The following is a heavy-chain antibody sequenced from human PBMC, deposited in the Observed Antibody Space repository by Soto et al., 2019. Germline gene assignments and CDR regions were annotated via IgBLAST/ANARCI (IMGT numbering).Heavy chain of an antibody. V-gene: IGHV3-21*01. Sequence: GGSLRLSCAASGFTFSSYSMNWVRQAPGKGLEWVSSISSSSSYIYYADSVKGRFTISRDNAKNSLYLQMNSLRAEDTAVYYCARVAVAYCSSTSCYAGYFDYWGQGTLVTVSS. CDR3: ARVAVAYCSSTSCYAGYFDY. D-gene: IGHD2-2*01. J-gene: IGHJ4*02. CDR2: ISSSSSYI. CDR1: GFTFSSYS.